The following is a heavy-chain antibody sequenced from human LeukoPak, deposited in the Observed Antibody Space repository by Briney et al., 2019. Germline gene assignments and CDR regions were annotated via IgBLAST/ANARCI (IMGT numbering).Heavy chain of an antibody. CDR1: GFTFSNEA. V-gene: IGHV3-23*01. CDR3: TKSRSGSSNWALQVFDN. Sequence: GGSLRLSCAVSGFTFSNEAMGWVRQLRGGGLEWVSTISPGGGTTYFAESMKGRFTISRDNSKSTLYLEMNSLRAEDTAVYYCTKSRSGSSNWALQVFDNWGQGALVTVSS. J-gene: IGHJ4*02. CDR2: ISPGGGTT. D-gene: IGHD4-11*01.